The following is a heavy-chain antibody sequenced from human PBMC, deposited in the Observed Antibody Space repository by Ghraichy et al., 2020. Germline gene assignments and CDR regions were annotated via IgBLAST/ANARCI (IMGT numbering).Heavy chain of an antibody. D-gene: IGHD6-19*01. CDR1: GFTFADYA. CDR2: ISWNSGNV. Sequence: GGSLRLSCAASGFTFADYAMHWVRQAPGKGLEWVSGISWNSGNVAYAGSVKGRFTISRDNAKNSLFLQMNSLRAEDTALYYCAKKYSPGWWSWYFDVWGRGTLVTVSS. J-gene: IGHJ2*01. CDR3: AKKYSPGWWSWYFDV. V-gene: IGHV3-9*01.